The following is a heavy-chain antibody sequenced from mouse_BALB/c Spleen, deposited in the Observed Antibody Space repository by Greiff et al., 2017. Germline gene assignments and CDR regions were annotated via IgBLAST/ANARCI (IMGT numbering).Heavy chain of an antibody. CDR1: GYTFTSYW. CDR2: IYPGNSDT. J-gene: IGHJ2*01. Sequence: VQLKESGTVLARPGASVKMSCKASGYTFTSYWMHWVKQRPGQGLEWIGAIYPGNSDTSYNQKFKGKAKLTAVTSTSTAYMELSSLTNEDSAVYYCTRTDYDDGYYFDYWGQGTTLTVSS. V-gene: IGHV1-5*01. CDR3: TRTDYDDGYYFDY. D-gene: IGHD2-4*01.